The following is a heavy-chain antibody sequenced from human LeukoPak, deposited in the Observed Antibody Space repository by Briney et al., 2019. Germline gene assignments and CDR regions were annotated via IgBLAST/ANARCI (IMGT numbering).Heavy chain of an antibody. CDR2: FDPEDGET. J-gene: IGHJ5*02. V-gene: IGHV1-24*01. Sequence: ASVKVSCKVSGYTLTELSMHWVRQAPGKGLEWMGGFDPEDGETIYAQKFQGRVTMTEDTSTDTAYMELSSPRSEDTAVYYCATTISYCSSTSCERRWFDPWGQGTLVTVSS. D-gene: IGHD2-2*01. CDR3: ATTISYCSSTSCERRWFDP. CDR1: GYTLTELS.